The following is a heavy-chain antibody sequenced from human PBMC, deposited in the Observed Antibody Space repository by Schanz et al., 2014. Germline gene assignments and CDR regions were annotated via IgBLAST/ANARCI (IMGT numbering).Heavy chain of an antibody. V-gene: IGHV3-23*04. CDR2: IGGSGDST. CDR1: GFTFSAYG. Sequence: VQLVESGGGVVQPGRSLRLSCAASGFTFSAYGMHWVRQAPGKGLEWVSGIGGSGDSTHYADSVKGRFIISRDNSKNTLYLQVNSLRAEDTAVYYCAKVAPAATYLDSWGLGTLVTVSS. J-gene: IGHJ4*02. CDR3: AKVAPAATYLDS. D-gene: IGHD2-2*01.